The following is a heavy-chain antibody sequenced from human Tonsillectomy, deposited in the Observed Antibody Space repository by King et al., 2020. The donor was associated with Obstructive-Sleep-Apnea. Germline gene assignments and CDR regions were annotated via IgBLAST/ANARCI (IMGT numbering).Heavy chain of an antibody. CDR1: GDSISTSYY. Sequence: QLQESGPGLVKPSETLSLTCTVSGDSISTSYYWTWIRQPPGKGLEWIGTIYYSGSTYYNPSLQSRVTISVETSKNQFSLNLNSVTAADTAVYYCARGPSLGEENDYWGQGTLVTVSS. D-gene: IGHD2-21*01. CDR3: ARGPSLGEENDY. V-gene: IGHV4-39*07. CDR2: IYYSGST. J-gene: IGHJ4*02.